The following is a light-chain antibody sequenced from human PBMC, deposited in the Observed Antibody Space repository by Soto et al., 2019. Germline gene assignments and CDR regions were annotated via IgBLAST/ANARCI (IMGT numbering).Light chain of an antibody. CDR3: QQYNSYSFTWT. Sequence: DIQMTQSPSTLSASVGDRVTNTCRASQSISSWLAWYQQKPGKAPKLLIYDASSLESGVPSRFSGSGSGTEFTLTISSLPPDDFATYYCQQYNSYSFTWTFGQGTKVEIK. J-gene: IGKJ1*01. CDR2: DAS. CDR1: QSISSW. V-gene: IGKV1-5*01.